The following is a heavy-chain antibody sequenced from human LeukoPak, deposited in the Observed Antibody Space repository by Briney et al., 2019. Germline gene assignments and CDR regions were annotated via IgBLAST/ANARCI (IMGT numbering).Heavy chain of an antibody. J-gene: IGHJ4*02. CDR2: KSYDGSNK. CDR1: GFIFSNYG. CDR3: TRDWNDLDY. V-gene: IGHV3-30*03. D-gene: IGHD1-1*01. Sequence: GGSLRLSCAASGFIFSNYGMHWVRQAPGKGLEWVAVKSYDGSNKYYADSVKGRFTISRDNSRNMLYLQMNSLRAEDTAVYYSTRDWNDLDYWGQGTLVTVSS.